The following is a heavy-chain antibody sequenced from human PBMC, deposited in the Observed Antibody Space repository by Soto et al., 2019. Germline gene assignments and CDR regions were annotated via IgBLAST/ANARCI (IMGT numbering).Heavy chain of an antibody. CDR2: IYYTGNT. Sequence: SETLSLTCTVSSGSVSSGGYYWSWIRQPPGKGLEWIGYIYYTGNTEYNPSLKSRVTISVDTSKKQFSLKLISVTAADTAVYYCARVVSTVTKIHCYAVDVWGQGATVTV. J-gene: IGHJ6*02. CDR1: SGSVSSGGYY. D-gene: IGHD4-17*01. V-gene: IGHV4-61*08. CDR3: ARVVSTVTKIHCYAVDV.